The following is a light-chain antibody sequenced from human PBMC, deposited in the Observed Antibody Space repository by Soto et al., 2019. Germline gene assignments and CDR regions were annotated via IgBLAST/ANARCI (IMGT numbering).Light chain of an antibody. CDR1: QNILSN. Sequence: EIVMTQSPATLSVSPGERATLSCRASQNILSNLAWYQQKPGQAPRLLIYGASNRATGIPDRFSGSGSGTDFTLTITRLEPEDFAMYYCQRYDSFRTFGQGTKVDIK. J-gene: IGKJ1*01. V-gene: IGKV3D-15*01. CDR3: QRYDSFRT. CDR2: GAS.